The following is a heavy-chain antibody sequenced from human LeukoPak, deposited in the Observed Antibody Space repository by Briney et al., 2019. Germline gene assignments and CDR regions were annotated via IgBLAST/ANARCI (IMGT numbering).Heavy chain of an antibody. CDR3: ARHGMAGTGFDY. CDR1: GGSISSYY. CDR2: IYYSGST. D-gene: IGHD6-19*01. Sequence: PSETLSLTCTVSGGSISSYYWSWIRQPPGKGLEWIGYIYYSGSTNYNPSLESRVTISVDTSKNQFSLKLSSVTAADTAVYYCARHGMAGTGFDYWGQGTLVTVSS. J-gene: IGHJ4*02. V-gene: IGHV4-59*08.